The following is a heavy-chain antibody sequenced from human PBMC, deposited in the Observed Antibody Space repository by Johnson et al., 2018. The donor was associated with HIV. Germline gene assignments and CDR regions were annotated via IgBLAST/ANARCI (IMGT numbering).Heavy chain of an antibody. D-gene: IGHD1-26*01. CDR1: GFTFSSYA. CDR2: ISYDGSNK. Sequence: QVQLVESGGGVVQPGRSLRLSCAASGFTFSSYAMHCVRQAPGKGLEWVAVISYDGSNKYYADSVKGRFTISRDNSKNTLYLQMNSLRAEDTAVYYCARALEVGATTANEAFDIWGQGTMVTVSS. CDR3: ARALEVGATTANEAFDI. V-gene: IGHV3-30-3*01. J-gene: IGHJ3*02.